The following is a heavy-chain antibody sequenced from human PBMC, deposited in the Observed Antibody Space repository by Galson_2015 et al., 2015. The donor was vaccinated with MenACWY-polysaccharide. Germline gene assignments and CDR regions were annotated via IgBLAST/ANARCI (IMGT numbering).Heavy chain of an antibody. CDR3: ARDTGGGDY. J-gene: IGHJ4*02. CDR2: ISSSASYI. Sequence: SLRHSCAASGFSFSDYNMNWVRQAPGKGLEWVSIISSSASYIYYADSVKGRFTISRDNAKNSLYLQMNSLRAEDTAIYYCARDTGGGDYWGQGTLVTVSS. CDR1: GFSFSDYN. V-gene: IGHV3-21*01. D-gene: IGHD3-10*01.